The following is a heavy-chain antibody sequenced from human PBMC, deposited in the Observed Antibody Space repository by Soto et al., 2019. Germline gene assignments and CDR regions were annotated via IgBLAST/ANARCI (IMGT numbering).Heavy chain of an antibody. CDR1: GFPFSSRA. CDR3: AEWARYCSGADCRA. J-gene: IGHJ5*02. Sequence: EVQLLESGGGLVQPGGSLRLSCAASGFPFSSRAMSWVRQAPGKGLEWVSAISGSGTITYYADSVKGRFTISSDTSKNTLYLQMNSLRADDTAVYYCAEWARYCSGADCRAWGQGTRVTVSS. V-gene: IGHV3-23*01. D-gene: IGHD2-15*01. CDR2: ISGSGTIT.